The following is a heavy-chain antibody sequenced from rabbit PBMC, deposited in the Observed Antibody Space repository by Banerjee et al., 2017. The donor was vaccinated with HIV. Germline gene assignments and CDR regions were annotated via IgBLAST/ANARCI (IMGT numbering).Heavy chain of an antibody. CDR2: IYPDYGST. D-gene: IGHD2-1*01. Sequence: QSLEESGGDLVKPGASLTLTCTASGFSFSTSYYMCWVRQAPGKGLEWIAYIYPDYGSTDYASWVNGRFTISNHNAQNTLYLQLNSLTAADTATYFCARDATMIDIYGMDLWGPGTLVTVS. V-gene: IGHV1S40*01. J-gene: IGHJ6*01. CDR1: GFSFSTSYY. CDR3: ARDATMIDIYGMDL.